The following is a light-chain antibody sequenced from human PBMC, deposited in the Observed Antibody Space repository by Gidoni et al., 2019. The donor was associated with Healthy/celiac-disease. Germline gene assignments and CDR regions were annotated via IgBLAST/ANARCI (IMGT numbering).Light chain of an antibody. CDR3: AAWDDSLNGWV. Sequence: QSVLNQPPSASGTPGQGVTIPCSGSSSNIGSNTVHWYKHLQGTAPKLLIYSNNQRPSGVPDRFSGSKSGTSASLAISGLQSEDEADYYCAAWDDSLNGWVFGGGTKLTVL. J-gene: IGLJ3*02. CDR1: SSNIGSNT. CDR2: SNN. V-gene: IGLV1-44*01.